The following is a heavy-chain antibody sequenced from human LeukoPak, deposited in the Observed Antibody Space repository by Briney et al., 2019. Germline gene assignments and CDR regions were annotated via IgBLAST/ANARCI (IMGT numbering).Heavy chain of an antibody. J-gene: IGHJ4*02. CDR3: ARDLQGIRYF. V-gene: IGHV3-30*15. D-gene: IGHD4-11*01. CDR2: ISYDGSNK. CDR1: GFTFSSYA. Sequence: GGSLRLSCAASGFTFSSYAMRWVRQAPGKGLEWVAVISYDGSNKYYADSVKGRFTISRDNSKNTLYLQMSSLRAEDTAVYYCARDLQGIRYFWGQGTLVTVSS.